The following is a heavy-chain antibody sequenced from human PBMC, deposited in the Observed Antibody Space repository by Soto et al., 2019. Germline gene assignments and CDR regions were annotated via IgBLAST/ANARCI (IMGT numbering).Heavy chain of an antibody. CDR3: AREGAAPYYYYGMDV. V-gene: IGHV4-31*03. Sequence: SETLSLTCTVSGGSISIPGYYWSWIRQHPGKGLEWIGYIYYSGSTYYIPSLESRVTISLDASKNQFSLKLSSVTAADTAVYYCAREGAAPYYYYGMDVWGQGTTVTVSS. CDR1: GGSISIPGYY. CDR2: IYYSGST. D-gene: IGHD6-6*01. J-gene: IGHJ6*02.